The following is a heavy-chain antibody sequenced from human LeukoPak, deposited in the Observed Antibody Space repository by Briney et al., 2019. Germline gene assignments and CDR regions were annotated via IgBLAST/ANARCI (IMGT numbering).Heavy chain of an antibody. D-gene: IGHD3-22*01. CDR1: GYTFTSYW. Sequence: GESLKISCKGSGYTFTSYWIGWVRPMSGKGLEWMGIIYPGDSDTRYSPSFQGQVTVSADKSISTAYLQWSSLKASDTAMYYCARLAYYDSSGYRWYFDLWGRGTLVTVSS. V-gene: IGHV5-51*01. CDR2: IYPGDSDT. CDR3: ARLAYYDSSGYRWYFDL. J-gene: IGHJ2*01.